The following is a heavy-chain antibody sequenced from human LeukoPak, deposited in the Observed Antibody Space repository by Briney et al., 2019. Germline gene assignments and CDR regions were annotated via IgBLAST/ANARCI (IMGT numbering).Heavy chain of an antibody. CDR1: GGFISSSSYY. J-gene: IGHJ4*02. V-gene: IGHV4-39*01. CDR2: IYYSGST. Sequence: SETLSLTCTVSGGFISSSSYYWGWIRQPPGKGLEWIGSIYYSGSTYYNPSLKSRVTISVDTSKNQFSLKLSSVTAADTAVYYCVRHKVHYCSSTSCYGEGFDYWGQGTLVTVSS. D-gene: IGHD2-2*01. CDR3: VRHKVHYCSSTSCYGEGFDY.